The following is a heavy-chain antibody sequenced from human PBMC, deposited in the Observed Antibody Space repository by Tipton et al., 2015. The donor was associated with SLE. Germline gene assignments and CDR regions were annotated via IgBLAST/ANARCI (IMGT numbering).Heavy chain of an antibody. CDR1: GGSISSGDYY. CDR2: IYYSGST. Sequence: LRLSCTVSGGSISSGDYYWSWIRQPPGKGLEWIGYIYYSGSTYYNPSLKSRVTISVDTSKNQFSLKLSSVTAADTAVYYCARGVTMIENWFDPWGQGTLVTVSS. V-gene: IGHV4-30-4*01. J-gene: IGHJ5*02. D-gene: IGHD3-22*01. CDR3: ARGVTMIENWFDP.